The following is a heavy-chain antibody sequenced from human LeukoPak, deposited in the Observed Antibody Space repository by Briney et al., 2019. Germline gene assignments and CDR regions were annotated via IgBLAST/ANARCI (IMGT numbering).Heavy chain of an antibody. V-gene: IGHV4-59*01. Sequence: SETLSLTCTVSGASITTYYWTWIRQPPGKGLEWIGYIYHSGSTNFNPSLKSRVTISLDTSRNQFSLRLSSVTAADTAVYFFAREYSTSSEGDYFDYWGQGSLVTVSS. CDR3: AREYSTSSEGDYFDY. D-gene: IGHD6-6*01. J-gene: IGHJ4*02. CDR1: GASITTYY. CDR2: IYHSGST.